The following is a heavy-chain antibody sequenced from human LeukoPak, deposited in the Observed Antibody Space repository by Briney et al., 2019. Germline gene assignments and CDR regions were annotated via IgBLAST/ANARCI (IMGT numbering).Heavy chain of an antibody. J-gene: IGHJ6*03. CDR2: MYHSGST. D-gene: IGHD6-13*01. V-gene: IGHV4-38-2*01. CDR3: ARQGGSSSPYYYYYMDV. Sequence: PSETLSLTCAVSGYSISSGYYWGWFRQPPGTGLEWIGCMYHSGSTYYNPSLKSRVTISVDTSKNQFSLKLSSVTAADTAVYYCARQGGSSSPYYYYYMDVWGKGTTVTVSS. CDR1: GYSISSGYY.